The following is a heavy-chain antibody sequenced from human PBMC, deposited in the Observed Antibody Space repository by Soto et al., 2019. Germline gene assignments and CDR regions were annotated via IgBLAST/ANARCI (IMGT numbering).Heavy chain of an antibody. D-gene: IGHD2-21*01. CDR2: VFWHDDK. J-gene: IGHJ4*02. CDR1: GFSFGVSGVG. CDR3: ARAYTSDFEY. Sequence: QITLKESGPTLVKPTQTLTLTCTFSGFSFGVSGVGVGWIRQPPGKALEGLALVFWHDDKRYNPSLRSRLTITKDAPKNQVVLTMPNMDPLDTATYFCARAYTSDFEYWGQGTLVSVSS. V-gene: IGHV2-5*01.